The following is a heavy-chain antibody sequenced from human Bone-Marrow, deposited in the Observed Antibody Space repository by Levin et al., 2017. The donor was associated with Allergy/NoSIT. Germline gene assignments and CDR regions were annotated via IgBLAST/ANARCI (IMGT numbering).Heavy chain of an antibody. J-gene: IGHJ4*02. D-gene: IGHD1-26*01. CDR3: AKGGATFFDY. CDR1: GFSFSSYG. CDR2: ISHDGSNT. Sequence: PGGSLRLSCAASGFSFSSYGMHWVRQAPGKGLEWVAVISHDGSNTYFADSVKGRLTISRDNSKNTLNLQINSLRAEDTAMYYCAKGGATFFDYWGQGTLVTVSS. V-gene: IGHV3-30*18.